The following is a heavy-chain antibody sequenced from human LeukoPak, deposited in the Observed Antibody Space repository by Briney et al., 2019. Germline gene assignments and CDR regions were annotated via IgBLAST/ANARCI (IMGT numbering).Heavy chain of an antibody. CDR1: GFSLCTSGMC. CDR2: IDWDDGK. J-gene: IGHJ4*02. CDR3: ARHPGYSSSIDY. Sequence: SGPALVKPTQTLTLTCTFSGFSLCTSGMCVSWICQPPGKALEWLARIDWDDGKYYSTSLKTRLTISKDTSKNQVVLTMTNMDPVDTATYYCARHPGYSSSIDYWGQGTLVTVSS. D-gene: IGHD6-13*01. V-gene: IGHV2-70*11.